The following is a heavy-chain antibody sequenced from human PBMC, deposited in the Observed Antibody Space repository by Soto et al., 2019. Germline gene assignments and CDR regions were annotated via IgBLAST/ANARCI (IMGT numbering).Heavy chain of an antibody. J-gene: IGHJ4*02. D-gene: IGHD3-22*01. CDR2: TYHSGGA. V-gene: IGHV4-30-2*01. Sequence: QLQLQESGSGLVKPSQTLSLTCVVSGDSISSGGYSWNWIRQPPGKALEWIGHTYHSGGALYNPSLDSRVTISVDKSKNHFSLRLTSVTAADTAVYYGARDSRSGYYFDNWGQGTLVTVSS. CDR1: GDSISSGGYS. CDR3: ARDSRSGYYFDN.